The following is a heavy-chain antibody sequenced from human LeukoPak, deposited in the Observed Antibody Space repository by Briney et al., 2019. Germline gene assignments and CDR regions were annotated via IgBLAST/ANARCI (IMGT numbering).Heavy chain of an antibody. CDR1: GFTFSTYG. CDR3: ARDPIAAVRFDY. D-gene: IGHD6-13*01. V-gene: IGHV3-33*01. Sequence: GRSLRLSCAASGFTFSTYGMHWVRQAPGKGLEGVAVIWFDGSNQYYVDSVRGRFSISRDNSKNTLYLQMNTLRAEDTAVYYCARDPIAAVRFDYWGQGTLVTVSS. CDR2: IWFDGSNQ. J-gene: IGHJ4*02.